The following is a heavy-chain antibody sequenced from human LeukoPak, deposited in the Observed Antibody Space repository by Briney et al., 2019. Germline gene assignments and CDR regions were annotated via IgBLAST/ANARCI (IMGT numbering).Heavy chain of an antibody. CDR1: GGSISSYY. V-gene: IGHV4-59*12. Sequence: SETLSLTCTVSGGSISSYYWSWIRQPPGKGLEWIGYIYYSGSTSYNPSLKSRVTISVDTSKKQFSLKLSSVTAADTAVYYCAISSSGWYTPSGWFDPWGRGTLVTVSS. D-gene: IGHD6-19*01. CDR3: AISSSGWYTPSGWFDP. J-gene: IGHJ5*02. CDR2: IYYSGST.